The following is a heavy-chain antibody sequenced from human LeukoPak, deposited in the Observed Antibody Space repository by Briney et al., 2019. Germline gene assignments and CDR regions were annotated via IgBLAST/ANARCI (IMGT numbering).Heavy chain of an antibody. Sequence: PSETLSLTCTVSGGSISSYYWSWIRQPPGKGLEWIGYIYYSGSTNYNPSLKSRVTISVDTSKNQFSLKLSSVTAADTAVYYCARVNNDFWSGYPTYYFDYWGQGTLVTVSS. D-gene: IGHD3-3*01. CDR1: GGSISSYY. J-gene: IGHJ4*02. CDR2: IYYSGST. V-gene: IGHV4-59*01. CDR3: ARVNNDFWSGYPTYYFDY.